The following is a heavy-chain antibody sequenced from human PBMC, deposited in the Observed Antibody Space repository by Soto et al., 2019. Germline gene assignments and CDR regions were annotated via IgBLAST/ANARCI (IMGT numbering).Heavy chain of an antibody. J-gene: IGHJ4*02. Sequence: GGSLRLSCAASGFTLSSYAMNWVRQVPGKGLEWVSTLSGSGDSTYYADSVKGRFTVSRDNSKNTMYLQMKSLRAEDTAVYYCANSYFDYWGQGTLVTVS. CDR3: ANSYFDY. CDR1: GFTLSSYA. CDR2: LSGSGDST. V-gene: IGHV3-23*01.